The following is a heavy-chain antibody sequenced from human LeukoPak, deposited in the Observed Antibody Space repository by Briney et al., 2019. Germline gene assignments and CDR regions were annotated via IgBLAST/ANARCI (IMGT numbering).Heavy chain of an antibody. CDR2: ISYEGSNK. D-gene: IGHD2-2*01. CDR3: ARHGGCSSTSCYLTMVPDY. V-gene: IGHV3-30-3*01. Sequence: GGALRLSLSASGLKFCSFAMRWGRPDPRKGLGLVAVISYEGSNKYYADSVKSRFTISRDNSKNTLHLQRNSLRAEDPAVSCCARHGGCSSTSCYLTMVPDYCGQGRLATVSS. CDR1: GLKFCSFA. J-gene: IGHJ4*02.